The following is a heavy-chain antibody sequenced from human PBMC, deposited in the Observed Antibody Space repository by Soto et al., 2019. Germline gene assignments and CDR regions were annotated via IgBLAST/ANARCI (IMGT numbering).Heavy chain of an antibody. CDR3: ARSGSSGWHINFDY. Sequence: QVQLQESGPGLVKPSETLSLTCTVSGGSISSYYWSWIRQPPGKGLEWIGYIYYNESTNYNPSLKSRVTISVDTSKNQFSLKLSSVTAADTAVYYCARSGSSGWHINFDYWGQGTLVTVSS. D-gene: IGHD6-19*01. J-gene: IGHJ4*02. V-gene: IGHV4-59*01. CDR2: IYYNEST. CDR1: GGSISSYY.